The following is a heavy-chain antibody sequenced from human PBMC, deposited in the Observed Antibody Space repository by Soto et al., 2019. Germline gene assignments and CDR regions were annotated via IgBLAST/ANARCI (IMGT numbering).Heavy chain of an antibody. CDR2: IRSKAYGGTT. Sequence: GGSLRLSCTASGFTFGDYAMSWFRQAPGKGLEWVGFIRSKAYGGTTEYAASVKGRFTISRDDSKSIAYLQMNSLKTEDTAVYYCTRARVGATTNLVPNYWGQGTLVTVSS. CDR3: TRARVGATTNLVPNY. J-gene: IGHJ4*02. V-gene: IGHV3-49*03. CDR1: GFTFGDYA. D-gene: IGHD1-26*01.